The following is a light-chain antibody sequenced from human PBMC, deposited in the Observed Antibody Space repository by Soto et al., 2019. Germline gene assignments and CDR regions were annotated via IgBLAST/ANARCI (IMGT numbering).Light chain of an antibody. J-gene: IGLJ1*01. V-gene: IGLV2-14*01. Sequence: QSVLTQPASVSGSPGQSITISCTGTSSDVGGYKYVSWYQQHPGKAPKLMIYEVSNRPSGVSNRFSGSKSGNTASLTVSGLQAEDEADYYCTSHAGSNNYVFGTGTKVTVL. CDR2: EVS. CDR1: SSDVGGYKY. CDR3: TSHAGSNNYV.